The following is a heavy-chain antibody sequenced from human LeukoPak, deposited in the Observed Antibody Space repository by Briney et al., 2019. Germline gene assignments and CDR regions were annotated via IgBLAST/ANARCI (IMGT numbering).Heavy chain of an antibody. Sequence: PSETLSLTCAVYGGSFSGYYWSWIRQPPGKGLEWIGEINHSGSTNYNPSLKSRVTISVDTSKNQFSLKLSSVTAADTAVYYCHSGSYYYYYYMDVWGKGTTVTVSS. J-gene: IGHJ6*03. CDR2: INHSGST. V-gene: IGHV4-34*01. CDR3: HSGSYYYYYYMDV. CDR1: GGSFSGYY. D-gene: IGHD1-26*01.